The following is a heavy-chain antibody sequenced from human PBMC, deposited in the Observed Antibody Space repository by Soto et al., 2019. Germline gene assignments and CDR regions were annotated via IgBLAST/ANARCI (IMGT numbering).Heavy chain of an antibody. Sequence: QVQLQESGPGLVKPSQTLSLTCTVSVASISSRGYYWSWIPQQPGEGLEWIGYIYYSGSTSYNPSLKSPVTVSVDTSKNQFSLKLRSVTAEGTAVYYCARVSKYDTRGYPPWFAPWGQGTLVTVSS. CDR2: IYYSGST. CDR3: ARVSKYDTRGYPPWFAP. V-gene: IGHV4-31*01. J-gene: IGHJ5*02. D-gene: IGHD3-22*01. CDR1: VASISSRGYY.